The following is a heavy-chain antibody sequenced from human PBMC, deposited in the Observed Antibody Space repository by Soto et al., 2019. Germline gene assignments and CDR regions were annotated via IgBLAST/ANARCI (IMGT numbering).Heavy chain of an antibody. Sequence: QVQLQESGPGLVKPSQTLSLICSVSGGSINSGDYFWHWIRQHPGKGLEWIGYIYQSLSTWSNPSLKSRLTISQDTSNNQFSLKLNSVTAADTAVYYCARDQHRGYCAFDIWGQGTMVTVSS. D-gene: IGHD2-8*02. CDR3: ARDQHRGYCAFDI. V-gene: IGHV4-31*03. J-gene: IGHJ3*02. CDR1: GGSINSGDYF. CDR2: IYQSLST.